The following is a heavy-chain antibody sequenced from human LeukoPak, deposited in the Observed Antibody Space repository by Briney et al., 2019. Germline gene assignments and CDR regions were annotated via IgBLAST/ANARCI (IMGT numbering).Heavy chain of an antibody. CDR3: ARGVINCSGGSCYFDY. Sequence: SETLSLTCAVYGESFSGYYWSWIRQPPGKGLEWIGEINHSGSTNYNPSLKSRVTISVDTSKNQFSLKLSSVTAADTAVYYCARGVINCSGGSCYFDYWGQGTLVTVSS. CDR1: GESFSGYY. J-gene: IGHJ4*02. CDR2: INHSGST. D-gene: IGHD2-15*01. V-gene: IGHV4-34*01.